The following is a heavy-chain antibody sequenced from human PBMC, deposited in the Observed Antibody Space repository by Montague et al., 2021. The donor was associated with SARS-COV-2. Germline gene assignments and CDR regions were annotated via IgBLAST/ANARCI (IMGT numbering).Heavy chain of an antibody. D-gene: IGHD5-18*01. V-gene: IGHV4-59*01. J-gene: IGHJ2*01. Sequence: SETLSLTCTVSGGPISGYYWSWIRQPPGKGLEWIAYIYHSGNTKYNPSLKSRVSISADTSKNQFSLRLSSVTAADTAVYYCAREYRIELWQTNWYFGLWGRGTLVTVSS. CDR1: GGPISGYY. CDR2: IYHSGNT. CDR3: AREYRIELWQTNWYFGL.